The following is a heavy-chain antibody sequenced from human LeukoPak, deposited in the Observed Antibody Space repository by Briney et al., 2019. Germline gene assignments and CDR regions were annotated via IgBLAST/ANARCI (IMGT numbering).Heavy chain of an antibody. Sequence: PGGTLRLSCAASGFTFSSYGMSWVRQAPGKGLEWVSGINWNGGSTGYADSVKGRCTISRDNAKNSLYLQMNSLRAEDTALYYCARLYDDYYYYYYMDVWGKGATVTVSS. CDR1: GFTFSSYG. J-gene: IGHJ6*03. CDR2: INWNGGST. D-gene: IGHD3-22*01. V-gene: IGHV3-20*04. CDR3: ARLYDDYYYYYYMDV.